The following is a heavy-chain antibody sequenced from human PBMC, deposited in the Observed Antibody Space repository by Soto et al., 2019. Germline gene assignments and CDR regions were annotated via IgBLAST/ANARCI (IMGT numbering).Heavy chain of an antibody. CDR2: ISGST. CDR1: GFTFSTYV. Sequence: EVQLLESGGGLVQPGGSLRLSCAASGFTFSTYVMSWVRQAPGKGLEWVSTISGSTYYADSVKGRFTTSRDNSKNTLYLQMNSLRAEDTAVYYCAKRAMFGTTRLFYFDSWGQGSLVTVSS. CDR3: AKRAMFGTTRLFYFDS. D-gene: IGHD1-7*01. J-gene: IGHJ4*02. V-gene: IGHV3-23*01.